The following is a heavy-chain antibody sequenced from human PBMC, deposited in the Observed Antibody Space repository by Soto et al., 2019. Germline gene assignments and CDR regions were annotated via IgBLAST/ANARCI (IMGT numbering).Heavy chain of an antibody. Sequence: QVQLVQSGAEVKKPGSSVKVSCKASGGTFSSYTISWVRQAPGQGLEWMGRIIPILGIANYAQKFQGRVTITADKPTSTAYMELSSLRSEDTAVYYCARERGSYYLYYYGMDVWGQGTTVTVSS. V-gene: IGHV1-69*08. CDR3: ARERGSYYLYYYGMDV. D-gene: IGHD1-26*01. CDR1: GGTFSSYT. CDR2: IIPILGIA. J-gene: IGHJ6*02.